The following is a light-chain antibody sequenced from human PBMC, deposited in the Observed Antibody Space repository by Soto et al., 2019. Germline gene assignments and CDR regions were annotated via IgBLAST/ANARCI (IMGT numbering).Light chain of an antibody. V-gene: IGLV2-14*03. CDR3: NSYTSSTTLV. Sequence: QSALTQPASVSASPGQSITISCSGTNGDIGGYNYVSWYQQHTGKAPKLMIYDVYNRPSGVSDRFSGSKSGNTASLTISGLQAEDEADYYCNSYTSSTTLVFGTGTKLTVL. J-gene: IGLJ1*01. CDR1: NGDIGGYNY. CDR2: DVY.